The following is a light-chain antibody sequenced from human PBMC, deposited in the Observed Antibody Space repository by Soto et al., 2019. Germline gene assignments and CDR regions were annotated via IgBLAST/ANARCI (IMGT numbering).Light chain of an antibody. CDR3: QQYQIIPLT. V-gene: IGKV4-1*01. CDR1: QTVLYSSNNKNS. J-gene: IGKJ4*01. Sequence: DIVMTQSPDPLAVSLCERATINCKSSQTVLYSSNNKNSLAWYQQKPGQPPKLLIYWASSRESGVPDRFSGSGSGTDFTLTISSLQAEDVAVYYCQQYQIIPLTFGGGTKVDIK. CDR2: WAS.